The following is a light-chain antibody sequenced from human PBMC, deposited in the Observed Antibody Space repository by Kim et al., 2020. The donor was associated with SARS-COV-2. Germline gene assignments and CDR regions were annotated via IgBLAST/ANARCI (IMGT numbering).Light chain of an antibody. Sequence: EIVMTQSPATLSVSPGERATLSCRASQSVSSNLAWYQQKPGQAPRLLIYGASTRATGIPARFSVSGSGTEFTLTISSLQSEDFAVYYCQQYNNWLYTFGQGTKLEI. CDR1: QSVSSN. CDR2: GAS. CDR3: QQYNNWLYT. J-gene: IGKJ2*01. V-gene: IGKV3-15*01.